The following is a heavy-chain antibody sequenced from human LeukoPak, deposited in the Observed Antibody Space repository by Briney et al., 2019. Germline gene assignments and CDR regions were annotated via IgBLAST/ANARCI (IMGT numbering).Heavy chain of an antibody. CDR3: AREENDFWSGYFDY. J-gene: IGHJ4*02. V-gene: IGHV4-34*01. D-gene: IGHD3-3*01. Sequence: PSETLSLTCAVYGGSFSGYYWRWIRQPPGKGLEWIGEINHSGSTNYNPSLKSRVTISVDTSKNQFSLKLSSVTAADTAVYYCAREENDFWSGYFDYWGQGTLVTVSS. CDR2: INHSGST. CDR1: GGSFSGYY.